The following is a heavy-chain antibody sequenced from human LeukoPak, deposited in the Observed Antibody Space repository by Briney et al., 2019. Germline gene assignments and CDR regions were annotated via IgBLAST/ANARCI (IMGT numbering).Heavy chain of an antibody. V-gene: IGHV3-48*04. J-gene: IGHJ3*01. CDR3: ARGIVVVPAAS. Sequence: GGSLRLSCAASGFTFSSYSMNWVRQAPGKGLEWVSYISSSSSTIYYADSVKGRFTISRDNAKNSLYLQMNSLRAEDTAVYYCARGIVVVPAASWGQGTMVTVSS. CDR1: GFTFSSYS. D-gene: IGHD2-2*01. CDR2: ISSSSSTI.